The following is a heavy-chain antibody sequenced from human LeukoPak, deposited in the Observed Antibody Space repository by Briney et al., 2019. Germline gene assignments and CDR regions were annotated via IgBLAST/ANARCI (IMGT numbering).Heavy chain of an antibody. V-gene: IGHV4-39*01. CDR2: IYYSGST. CDR1: GYAISSSSYY. CDR3: ARREGTMVRGAKPFDY. D-gene: IGHD3-10*01. Sequence: SETLSLTCTVSGYAISSSSYYWGWIRQPPGKGLEWIGSIYYSGSTYYNPSLKSRVTISVDTSKNQFSLKLSPVTAADTAVYYCARREGTMVRGAKPFDYWGQGTLVTVSS. J-gene: IGHJ4*02.